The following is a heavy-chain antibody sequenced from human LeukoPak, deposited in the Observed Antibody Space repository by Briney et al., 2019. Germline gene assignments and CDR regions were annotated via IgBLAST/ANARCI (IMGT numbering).Heavy chain of an antibody. CDR1: GVSISSYY. V-gene: IGHV4-59*01. CDR2: IYYSGST. D-gene: IGHD6-19*01. CDR3: ARGPGYSSGWYSIGD. J-gene: IGHJ4*02. Sequence: PSETLSLTCSVSGVSISSYYWSWIRQPPGKGRVGFGYIYYSGSTNYNPSLKSRGTISVDTCKNQFSLKLSSVTAADTAVYYCARGPGYSSGWYSIGDWGQGTLVTVSS.